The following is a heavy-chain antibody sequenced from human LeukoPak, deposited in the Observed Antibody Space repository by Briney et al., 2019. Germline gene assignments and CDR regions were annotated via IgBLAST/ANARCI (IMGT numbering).Heavy chain of an antibody. J-gene: IGHJ4*02. Sequence: GGTLRLSCAASGFAFSNYGMNWVRQAPGKGLEWVSGITGSGSTTYYADSVKGRFTISRDNSKNTLYLQMNSPRAEDTAAYYCAKDGNWARFENWGQGTLVTVSS. CDR2: ITGSGSTT. V-gene: IGHV3-23*01. CDR3: AKDGNWARFEN. CDR1: GFAFSNYG. D-gene: IGHD7-27*01.